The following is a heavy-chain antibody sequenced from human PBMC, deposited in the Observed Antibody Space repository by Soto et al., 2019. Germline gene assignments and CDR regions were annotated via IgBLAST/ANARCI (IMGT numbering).Heavy chain of an antibody. D-gene: IGHD2-15*01. Sequence: GGSLRLSCAASGFTFSDHYMDWVRQAPGKGLEWVGRIRNKVNSYTTEYAASVKGRFTISRDDSKNSLYLQMNSLKTEDTAVYYCVRSSVSATPFYFDFWGQGTLVTVSS. J-gene: IGHJ4*02. CDR1: GFTFSDHY. CDR3: VRSSVSATPFYFDF. CDR2: IRNKVNSYTT. V-gene: IGHV3-72*01.